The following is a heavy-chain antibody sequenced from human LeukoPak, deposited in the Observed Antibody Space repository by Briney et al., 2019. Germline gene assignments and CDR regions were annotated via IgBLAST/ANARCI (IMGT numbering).Heavy chain of an antibody. V-gene: IGHV1-3*01. CDR2: INAGDGNT. CDR1: GYTFTTYA. J-gene: IGHJ4*02. CDR3: ARGDCSDGSCWNYFDD. Sequence: GASVKVSCKTSGYTFTTYAMYWVRQAPGQRLEWMGWINAGDGNTKYSQKFQGRVTITRDTSASTAYMELSSLRSEDTAVYYCARGDCSDGSCWNYFDDWGQGTLVTVSS. D-gene: IGHD2-15*01.